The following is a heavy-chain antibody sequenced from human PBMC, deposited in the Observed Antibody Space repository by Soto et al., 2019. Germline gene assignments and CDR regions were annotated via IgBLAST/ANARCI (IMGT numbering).Heavy chain of an antibody. Sequence: SETLSLTCTVSGGSILDSTYYWTWIRQPPGKGLEWIGYIYYSGSTNYNPSLKSRVTISVDTSKNQFSLKMSSVTAADTAVYYCARALGYCSGGSCGWFDPWGQGALVTVSS. V-gene: IGHV4-61*01. D-gene: IGHD2-15*01. CDR1: GGSILDSTYY. CDR3: ARALGYCSGGSCGWFDP. CDR2: IYYSGST. J-gene: IGHJ5*02.